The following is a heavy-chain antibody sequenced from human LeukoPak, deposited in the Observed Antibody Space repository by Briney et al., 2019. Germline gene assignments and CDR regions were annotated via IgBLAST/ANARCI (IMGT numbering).Heavy chain of an antibody. CDR2: ISGSGDST. CDR1: GFTFSSYA. Sequence: GGSLRLCCAASGFTFSSYAMIWVRQAPGKGLEWVSGISGSGDSTYYADSVKGRFTISRDNSKNTLYLQMKSLRAEDTAVYYCAKDMLVQDYYYGMDVWGQGTTVTVSS. V-gene: IGHV3-23*01. CDR3: AKDMLVQDYYYGMDV. D-gene: IGHD6-13*01. J-gene: IGHJ6*02.